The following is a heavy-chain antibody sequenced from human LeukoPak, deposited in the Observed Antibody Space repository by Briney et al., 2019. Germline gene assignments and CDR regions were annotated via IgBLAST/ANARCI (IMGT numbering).Heavy chain of an antibody. J-gene: IGHJ6*02. V-gene: IGHV3-23*01. D-gene: IGHD3-3*01. CDR3: AREDGVVIVRDYYYYGMDV. Sequence: GGSLRLSCAASGFTFSSYAMSWVRQAPGKGLEWVSAISGSGGSTYYADSVKGRFTISRDNSKNTLFLQMNSLRAEDTAVYYCAREDGVVIVRDYYYYGMDVWGQGTTVTVSS. CDR2: ISGSGGST. CDR1: GFTFSSYA.